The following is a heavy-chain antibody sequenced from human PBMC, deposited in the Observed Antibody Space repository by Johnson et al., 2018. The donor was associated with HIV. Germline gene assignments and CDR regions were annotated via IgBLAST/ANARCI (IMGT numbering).Heavy chain of an antibody. CDR3: ARGRLRSGATDACDI. Sequence: QVQLVESGGGVVQPGRSLRLSCAASGFTFSSYGMHWVRQAPGKGLEWVAVISYDGSNKYYADSVKGRFTISRDNSKNTLYLQMNSLRAEDTAVYYCARGRLRSGATDACDIWGPGTMVT. D-gene: IGHD1-26*01. CDR2: ISYDGSNK. V-gene: IGHV3-30*03. CDR1: GFTFSSYG. J-gene: IGHJ3*02.